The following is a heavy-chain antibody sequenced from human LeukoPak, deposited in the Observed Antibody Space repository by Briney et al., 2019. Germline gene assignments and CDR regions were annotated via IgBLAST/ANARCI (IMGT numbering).Heavy chain of an antibody. CDR2: IYYSGST. CDR3: ARTTKEWPNTYYFDY. V-gene: IGHV4-59*08. Sequence: PSETLSLTCSVSGGSISSYYWSWIRQPPGKGLEWIGSIYYSGSTNYNPSLKSRVTISVDTSKNQFSLKLSSVTAADTAVYYCARTTKEWPNTYYFDYWGQGTLVTVSS. J-gene: IGHJ4*02. D-gene: IGHD3-3*01. CDR1: GGSISSYY.